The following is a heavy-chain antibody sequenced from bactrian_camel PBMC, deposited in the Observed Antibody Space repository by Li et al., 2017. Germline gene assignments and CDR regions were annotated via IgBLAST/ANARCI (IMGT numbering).Heavy chain of an antibody. CDR2: IDSDGTA. D-gene: IGHD3*01. Sequence: HVQLVESGGGSVEAGGSLRLSCVASGYSSVTHCVGWYRSPPGKEREGVAAIDSDGTAHYVDSVKGRFAISRDNAKNAVYLQMNSLQSEDTALYYCAAHRYYCGYNYWGQGTQVTVS. CDR1: GYSSVTHC. CDR3: AAHRYYCGYNY. V-gene: IGHV3S53*01. J-gene: IGHJ4*01.